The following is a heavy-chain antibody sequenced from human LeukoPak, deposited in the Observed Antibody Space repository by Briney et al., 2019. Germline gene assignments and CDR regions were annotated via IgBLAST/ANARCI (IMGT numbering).Heavy chain of an antibody. Sequence: PGGSLRLSCAASGFTFSSYWMSWVRQAPGKGLEWVANIKQDGSEKYYVDSVKGRLTISRDNAKNSLYLQMNSLRVEDTAVYYCARDQSSGWYRPVPHFDYWGQGTLATVSS. J-gene: IGHJ4*02. D-gene: IGHD6-19*01. CDR1: GFTFSSYW. V-gene: IGHV3-7*01. CDR3: ARDQSSGWYRPVPHFDY. CDR2: IKQDGSEK.